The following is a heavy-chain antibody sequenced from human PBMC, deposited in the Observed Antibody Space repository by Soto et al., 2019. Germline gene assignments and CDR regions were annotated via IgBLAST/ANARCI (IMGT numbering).Heavy chain of an antibody. D-gene: IGHD5-18*01. V-gene: IGHV4-59*08. CDR3: ARRYGSCFDY. J-gene: IGHJ4*02. CDR1: GGSISSYY. CDR2: IYYSGRT. Sequence: QVQLQESGPGLVKPSETLSLTITVSGGSISSYYWSWIRQPTGKGLEWIGYIYYSGRTNYNPSLMSRVTISVDTSKHQFSLKLSSVTVADTAVYYCARRYGSCFDYWGQGTLVTVSS.